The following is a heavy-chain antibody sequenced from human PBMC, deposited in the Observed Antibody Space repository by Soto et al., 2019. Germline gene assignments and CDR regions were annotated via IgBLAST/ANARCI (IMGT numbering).Heavy chain of an antibody. V-gene: IGHV4-39*01. CDR1: GASISRIGFH. J-gene: IGHJ4*02. D-gene: IGHD3-10*01. CDR2: IYDAGTT. Sequence: QVQLQESGPGLVKPSETLSLTCAVSGASISRIGFHWGWIRQPPGQGLEWIGSIYDAGTTFYNSSLKSRVTISADTSKNPFSLRLTSVTAADTAVYYCARRGSGHTFDYWGQGTLVTVSS. CDR3: ARRGSGHTFDY.